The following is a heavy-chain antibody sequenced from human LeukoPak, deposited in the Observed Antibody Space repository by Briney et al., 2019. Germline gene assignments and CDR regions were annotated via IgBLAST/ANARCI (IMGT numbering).Heavy chain of an antibody. V-gene: IGHV3-23*01. CDR2: ISGGGGST. J-gene: IGHJ4*02. D-gene: IGHD3-9*01. Sequence: PGGSLRLSCAASGFTSSNYAMSWVRQAPGKGLEWVSGISGGGGSTYYADSAKGRFTISRDNSKNTLYLRMNSLRAKDPAVYYCAKYRRYNILTGYRSPSSVYWGQGTLVTLSS. CDR3: AKYRRYNILTGYRSPSSVY. CDR1: GFTSSNYA.